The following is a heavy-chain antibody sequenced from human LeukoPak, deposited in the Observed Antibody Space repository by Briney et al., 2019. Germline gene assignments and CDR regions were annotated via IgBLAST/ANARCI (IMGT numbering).Heavy chain of an antibody. D-gene: IGHD1-26*01. V-gene: IGHV3-30*19. Sequence: PGGSLTLSCAASGFTFSNYGMHWVRQAPGKGLEWVAIISYDGSSKSYADSVKGRFTISRDNSENTLYLQMNSLRVEDTDVYYCARDISGSWSFDYWGQGTLVTVSS. CDR3: ARDISGSWSFDY. J-gene: IGHJ4*02. CDR1: GFTFSNYG. CDR2: ISYDGSSK.